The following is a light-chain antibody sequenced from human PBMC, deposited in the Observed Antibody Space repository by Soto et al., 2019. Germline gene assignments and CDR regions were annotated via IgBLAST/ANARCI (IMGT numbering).Light chain of an antibody. CDR1: QSVSSR. Sequence: EIVMTQSPATLSVSPGERVTLSCRASQSVSSRLAWYQQKPGQSPRLLIYGASTRATGIPARFSGSGSGTEFTLTISSLQSEDFGVYYCQQYGYSPVMYTFGQGTKLEIK. CDR3: QQYGYSPVMYT. V-gene: IGKV3-15*01. CDR2: GAS. J-gene: IGKJ2*01.